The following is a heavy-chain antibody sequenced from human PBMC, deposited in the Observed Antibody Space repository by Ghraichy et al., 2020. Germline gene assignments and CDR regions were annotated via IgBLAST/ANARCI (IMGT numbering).Heavy chain of an antibody. D-gene: IGHD6-13*01. Sequence: SETLSLTCTVSGGSISSYYWSWIRQPPGKGLEWIGYIYYSGSTNYNPSLKSRVTISVDTSKNQFSLKLSSVTAADTAVYYCARLPYSSSWLRNDAFDIWGQGTMVTVSS. V-gene: IGHV4-59*08. CDR3: ARLPYSSSWLRNDAFDI. CDR2: IYYSGST. J-gene: IGHJ3*02. CDR1: GGSISSYY.